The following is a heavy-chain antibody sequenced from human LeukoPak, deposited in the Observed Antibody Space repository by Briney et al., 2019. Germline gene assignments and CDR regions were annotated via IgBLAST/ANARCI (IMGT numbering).Heavy chain of an antibody. D-gene: IGHD6-19*01. CDR2: MSWNSGSI. V-gene: IGHV3-9*01. J-gene: IGHJ4*02. CDR3: AKDNRRHYTSGPNPDSLH. Sequence: GGSLRLSCAASGFTFSSYAMSWVRQAPGKGLEWVSGMSWNSGSIDYADSVKGRFTISRDNAKNSLYLQMNSLRVEDTAFYYCAKDNRRHYTSGPNPDSLHWGQGALVTVSS. CDR1: GFTFSSYA.